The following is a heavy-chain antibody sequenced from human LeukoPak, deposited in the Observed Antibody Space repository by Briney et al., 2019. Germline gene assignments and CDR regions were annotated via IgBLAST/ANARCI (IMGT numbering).Heavy chain of an antibody. V-gene: IGHV3-30*18. Sequence: GGSLRLSCAASGFTFDDYAMHWVRQAPGKGLEWVAVISYDGSNKYYADSVKGRFTISRDNSKNTLYLQMNSLRAEDTAVYYCAKTPHIFTFGGVDYWGQGTLVTVSS. D-gene: IGHD3-16*01. CDR1: GFTFDDYA. CDR2: ISYDGSNK. CDR3: AKTPHIFTFGGVDY. J-gene: IGHJ4*02.